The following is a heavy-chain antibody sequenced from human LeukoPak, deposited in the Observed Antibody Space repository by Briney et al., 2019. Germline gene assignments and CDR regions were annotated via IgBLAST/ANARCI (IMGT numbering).Heavy chain of an antibody. D-gene: IGHD4-17*01. CDR1: GFTVSSNY. V-gene: IGHV3-66*04. J-gene: IGHJ3*02. CDR2: LYSGAGT. Sequence: GGSLRLSCAASGFTVSSNYMTWVRQAPGKGLEWVSVLYSGAGTYYADSVKGRFTISRDNAKNSLYLQMNSLRAEDTAVYYCARQDYGDSDAFDIWGQGTMVTVSS. CDR3: ARQDYGDSDAFDI.